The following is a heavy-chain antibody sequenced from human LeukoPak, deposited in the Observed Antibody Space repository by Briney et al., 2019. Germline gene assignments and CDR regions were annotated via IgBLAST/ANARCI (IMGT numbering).Heavy chain of an antibody. CDR3: ATDLLWGEQWLDKTDY. Sequence: ASVKVSCKVSVYTLTELSMHWVRQAPGKGLEWMGGFDPEDGETIYAQKFQGRVTMTEDTSTDTAYMELSSLRSEDTAVYYCATDLLWGEQWLDKTDYWGQGTLVTVSS. V-gene: IGHV1-24*01. D-gene: IGHD6-19*01. CDR1: VYTLTELS. CDR2: FDPEDGET. J-gene: IGHJ4*02.